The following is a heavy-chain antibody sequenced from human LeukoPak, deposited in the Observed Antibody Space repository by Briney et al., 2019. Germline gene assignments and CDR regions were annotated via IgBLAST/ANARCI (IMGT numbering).Heavy chain of an antibody. CDR1: GGTFSSYA. D-gene: IGHD3-10*01. V-gene: IGHV1-69*01. Sequence: SVKVSCKASGGTFSSYAISWVRQAPGQGLEWMGGIIPIFGTANYAQKFQGRVTITADESTSTAYMELSSLRSEDTAVYYCARALLSPYYYYYGMDVWGQGTTVTVSS. CDR3: ARALLSPYYYYYGMDV. CDR2: IIPIFGTA. J-gene: IGHJ6*02.